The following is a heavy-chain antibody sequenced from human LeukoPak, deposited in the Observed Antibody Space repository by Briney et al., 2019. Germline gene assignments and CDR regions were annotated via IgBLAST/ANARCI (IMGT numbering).Heavy chain of an antibody. J-gene: IGHJ4*02. Sequence: GGSLRLSCAASGFTFSSYWMTWVRQAPGKGPEWVANIKQDGSDKYYVDSVKGRFTISRDNAKNSLYLQMNSLRAEDTAVYYCARYYSGSYDYWGQGTLVTVSS. D-gene: IGHD1-26*01. CDR3: ARYYSGSYDY. CDR1: GFTFSSYW. CDR2: IKQDGSDK. V-gene: IGHV3-7*01.